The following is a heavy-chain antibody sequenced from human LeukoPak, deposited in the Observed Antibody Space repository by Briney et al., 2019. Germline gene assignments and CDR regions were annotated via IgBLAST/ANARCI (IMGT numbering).Heavy chain of an antibody. CDR2: IYTSGST. Sequence: SETLSLTCTVSGGSISSYYWSWIRQPAGKGLEWIGRIYTSGSTNYNPSLKSRFTIAVDTSKNQFSLKLSSVTAADTAVYYCARDFRLYGDYYYFDYWGQGTLVTVSS. CDR1: GGSISSYY. V-gene: IGHV4-4*07. D-gene: IGHD4-17*01. J-gene: IGHJ4*02. CDR3: ARDFRLYGDYYYFDY.